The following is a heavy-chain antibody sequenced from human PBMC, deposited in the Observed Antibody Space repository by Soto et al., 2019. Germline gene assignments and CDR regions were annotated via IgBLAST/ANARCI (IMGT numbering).Heavy chain of an antibody. CDR1: GFTFSPFG. CDR3: AKGRLRFPSLRGTAYDI. V-gene: IGHV3-30*18. D-gene: IGHD3-10*01. CDR2: ISYDGSKK. J-gene: IGHJ3*02. Sequence: QVQLVESGGGVVQRGRSLRLSCAASGFTFSPFGMHWVRQSAGKGPEWVAIISYDGSKKYYADSVKGRVTISRDNSKNTLSLQMTSLRPEDTAGYYCAKGRLRFPSLRGTAYDIGGQGTRVTVS.